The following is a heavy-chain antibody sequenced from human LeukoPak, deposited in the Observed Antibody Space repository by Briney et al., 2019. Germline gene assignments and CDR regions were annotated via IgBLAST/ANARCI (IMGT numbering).Heavy chain of an antibody. J-gene: IGHJ4*02. CDR2: ISGSGGST. V-gene: IGHV3-23*01. Sequence: GGSLRLSCAASGFTFSSYAMSWVRQAPGKGLEWVSAISGSGGSTYYADSVKGRFTISRDNSKNTLYLQMNSLRAEDTAVYYCAKTLIAARPRGRGFDYWGQGTLVTVSS. CDR3: AKTLIAARPRGRGFDY. CDR1: GFTFSSYA. D-gene: IGHD6-6*01.